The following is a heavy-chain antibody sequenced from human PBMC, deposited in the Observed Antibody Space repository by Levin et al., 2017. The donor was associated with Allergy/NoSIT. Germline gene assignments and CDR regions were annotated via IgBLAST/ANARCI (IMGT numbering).Heavy chain of an antibody. D-gene: IGHD6-13*01. J-gene: IGHJ6*03. CDR2: INHSGST. Sequence: SETLSLTCAVYGGSFSGYYWSWIRQPPGKGLEWIGEINHSGSTNYNPSLKSRVTISVDTSKNQFSLKLSSVTAADTAVYYCARGGWRYSSPEFGYYYYYMDVWGKGTTVTVSS. V-gene: IGHV4-34*01. CDR1: GGSFSGYY. CDR3: ARGGWRYSSPEFGYYYYYMDV.